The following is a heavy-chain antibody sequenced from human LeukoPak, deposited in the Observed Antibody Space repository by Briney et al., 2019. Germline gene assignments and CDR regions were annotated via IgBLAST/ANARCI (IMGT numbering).Heavy chain of an antibody. CDR3: VRDGGVSGYDLLDH. J-gene: IGHJ5*02. D-gene: IGHD5-12*01. V-gene: IGHV3-7*01. CDR1: GFTFSHYW. CDR2: INQDGSKE. Sequence: GGSLRLSCAASGFTFSHYWMTWVRQAPGKGPEWVAHINQDGSKEYYMDSVKARFTISRDNAKNSLSLQMNSLRAEDTAVYYCVRDGGVSGYDLLDHWGQGTLVTVSS.